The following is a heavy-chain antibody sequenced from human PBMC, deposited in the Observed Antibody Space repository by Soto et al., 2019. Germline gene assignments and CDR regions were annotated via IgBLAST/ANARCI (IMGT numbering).Heavy chain of an antibody. Sequence: VCCQASGGTFGSYAIVWVRHAPGQGLEWMGGIIPIFGTANYAQKFQGRVTITADESTSTAYTELSSLRSEDTAVYYCARPTRYTRYYYYGMDVWGQGTTVTVSS. V-gene: IGHV1-69*01. D-gene: IGHD2-2*01. CDR3: ARPTRYTRYYYYGMDV. CDR2: IIPIFGTA. CDR1: GGTFGSYA. J-gene: IGHJ6*02.